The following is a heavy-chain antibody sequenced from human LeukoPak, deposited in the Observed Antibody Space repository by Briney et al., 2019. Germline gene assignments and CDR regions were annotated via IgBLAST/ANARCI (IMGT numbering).Heavy chain of an antibody. CDR3: AKDSGGNGSGDH. D-gene: IGHD4-23*01. Sequence: GGSLRLSCAASGFTFSSYGMHWVRQAPGKGLEWVAVISYDGSNKYYADSVKGRFTISRDNSKNTLYLQMNSLRAEDTAVYYCAKDSGGNGSGDHWGQGTPVTVSS. J-gene: IGHJ4*02. CDR2: ISYDGSNK. V-gene: IGHV3-30*18. CDR1: GFTFSSYG.